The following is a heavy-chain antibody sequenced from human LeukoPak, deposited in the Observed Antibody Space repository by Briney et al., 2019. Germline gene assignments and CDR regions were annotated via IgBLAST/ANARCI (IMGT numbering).Heavy chain of an antibody. V-gene: IGHV3-21*04. J-gene: IGHJ6*03. CDR2: ISSSSSYI. CDR3: ARVMREYYGSGSPNYYYYYMDV. Sequence: GGSLRLSCAASGFTFRSYSMNWVRQAPGKGLEWVSSISSSSSYIYYADSVKGRFTISRDNAKNSLYLQMNSLRAEDTAVYYCARVMREYYGSGSPNYYYYYMDVWGKGTTVTVSS. CDR1: GFTFRSYS. D-gene: IGHD3-10*01.